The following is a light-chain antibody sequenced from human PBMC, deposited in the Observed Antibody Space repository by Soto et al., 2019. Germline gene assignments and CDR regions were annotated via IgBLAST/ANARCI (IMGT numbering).Light chain of an antibody. Sequence: DIQMTQSPSSLSASVGDRVTITCRASQGISNYLAWYQQRPGKVPKLLIYAASTLHSGVPSRFSGSGSGTDFTLTITSLQPEDVATYFCQNFNSAPWMFGQGTKVEIK. V-gene: IGKV1-27*01. CDR2: AAS. J-gene: IGKJ1*01. CDR3: QNFNSAPWM. CDR1: QGISNY.